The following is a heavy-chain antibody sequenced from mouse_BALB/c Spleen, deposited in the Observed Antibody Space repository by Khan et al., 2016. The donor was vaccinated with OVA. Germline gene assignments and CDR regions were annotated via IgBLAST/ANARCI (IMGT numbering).Heavy chain of an antibody. J-gene: IGHJ2*01. CDR1: GYTFTSYW. D-gene: IGHD1-1*01. V-gene: IGHV1S81*02. CDR3: ARIKKIVATDVDY. Sequence: QVQLPQSGAELVKAGASVKMSCKASGYTFTSYWMHWVKQRLGQGLEWFAETNPTNGRTYYNEKFKSKATLTVEKSSSTAYMLLSGTTYENPAVYYCARIKKIVATDVDYWGQGTTLTVSA. CDR2: TNPTNGRT.